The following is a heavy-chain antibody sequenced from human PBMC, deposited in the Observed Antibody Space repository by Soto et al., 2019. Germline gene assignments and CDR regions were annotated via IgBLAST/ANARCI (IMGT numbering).Heavy chain of an antibody. J-gene: IGHJ6*02. CDR1: GFTFSSYS. Sequence: PGGSLRLSCAASGFTFSSYSMNWVRQAQGKGLEWVSSISSSSSYIYYADSVKGRFTISRDNAKNSLYLQMDSLRAEDTAVYYCARDLRAPRSKYYYGMDVWGQGTTVTVSS. CDR3: ARDLRAPRSKYYYGMDV. V-gene: IGHV3-21*01. CDR2: ISSSSSYI.